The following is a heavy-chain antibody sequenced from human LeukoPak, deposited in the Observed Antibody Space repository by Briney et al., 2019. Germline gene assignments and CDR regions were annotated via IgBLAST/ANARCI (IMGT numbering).Heavy chain of an antibody. CDR2: ISSSSSYI. Sequence: GGSLRLSCAASGFTFSSYSMNWVRQAPGKGLEWVSSISSSSSYIYYADSVKGRFTISRDNAKNSLYLQMNSLRAEDTAVYYCAREPPATPGMDVWGQGTTVTVSS. J-gene: IGHJ6*02. V-gene: IGHV3-21*01. CDR1: GFTFSSYS. CDR3: AREPPATPGMDV.